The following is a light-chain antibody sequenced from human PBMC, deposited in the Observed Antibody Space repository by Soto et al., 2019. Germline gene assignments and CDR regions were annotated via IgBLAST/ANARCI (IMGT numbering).Light chain of an antibody. CDR3: QQGDSFPLT. CDR1: QGVGTW. Sequence: DIQMTQSPSSVSASVGDRVTITCRASQGVGTWLAWYQQKPGEAPRFLIYTASTLHSGVPSRFSGSGSGTDFTLPITSLQPEDCATYYCQQGDSFPLTFGGGTKVEIK. V-gene: IGKV1-12*01. J-gene: IGKJ4*01. CDR2: TAS.